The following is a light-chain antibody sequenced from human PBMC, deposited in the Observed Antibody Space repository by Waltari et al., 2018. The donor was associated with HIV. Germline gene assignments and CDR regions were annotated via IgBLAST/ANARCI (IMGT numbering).Light chain of an antibody. CDR1: SSDVGGYNY. CDR2: DVS. J-gene: IGLJ2*01. V-gene: IGLV2-14*01. Sequence: QSALTQPASVSGSPGQSITISCTGTSSDVGGYNYVSCYQQHPGKAPKPMIYDVSNRPSGVSNRFSGSKSGNTASLTISGLQAEDEADYYCSSYTSSSTLVFGGGTKLTVL. CDR3: SSYTSSSTLV.